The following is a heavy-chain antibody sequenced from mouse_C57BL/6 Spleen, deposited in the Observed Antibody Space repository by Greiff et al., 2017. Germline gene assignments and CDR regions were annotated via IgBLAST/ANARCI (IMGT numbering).Heavy chain of an antibody. Sequence: QVQLQQPGAELVKPGASVKMSCKASGYTFTSYWITWVKQRPGQGLEWIGDIYPGSGSTNYKEKFKSKATLTVDTSSSTAYMQLSSLTSEDSAVYYCAREGAYYSTPAWFAYWGQGTLVTVSA. CDR3: AREGAYYSTPAWFAY. CDR1: GYTFTSYW. J-gene: IGHJ3*01. V-gene: IGHV1-55*01. CDR2: IYPGSGST. D-gene: IGHD2-5*01.